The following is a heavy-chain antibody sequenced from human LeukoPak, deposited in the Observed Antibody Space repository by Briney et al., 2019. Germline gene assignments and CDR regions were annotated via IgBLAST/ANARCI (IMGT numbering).Heavy chain of an antibody. V-gene: IGHV3-15*01. CDR2: IKSKTDGGTT. J-gene: IGHJ6*03. CDR1: GFTFSNAW. Sequence: GGSLILSCAASGFTFSNAWMSWVRQAPGKGLEWVGRIKSKTDGGTTDYAAPVKGRFTISRDDSKNTLYLQMNSLKTEDTAVYYCTKPKSYYYYYMDVWGKGTTVTVSS. D-gene: IGHD1-14*01. CDR3: TKPKSYYYYYMDV.